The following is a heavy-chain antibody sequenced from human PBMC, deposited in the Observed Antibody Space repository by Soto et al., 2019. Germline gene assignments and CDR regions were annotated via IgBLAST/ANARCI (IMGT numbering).Heavy chain of an antibody. V-gene: IGHV1-18*01. CDR2: ISAYNGNT. CDR1: GYTFTSYG. J-gene: IGHJ6*02. Sequence: ASVKVSCKASGYTFTSYGISWVRQAPGQGLEWMGWISAYNGNTNYAQKLQGRVTMTTDTSTSTAYMELRSLRSEDTAVYYCASPGLMITFGGVIVITHGYYYGMDVWGQGTTVTVSS. CDR3: ASPGLMITFGGVIVITHGYYYGMDV. D-gene: IGHD3-16*02.